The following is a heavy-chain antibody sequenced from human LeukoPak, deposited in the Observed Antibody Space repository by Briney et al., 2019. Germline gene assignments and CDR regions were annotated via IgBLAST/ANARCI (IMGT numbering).Heavy chain of an antibody. Sequence: GASVKVSCKASGYTFTGYYMHWVRQAPGQGLEWMGRINPNSGGTNYAQKFQGRVTMTRDTSISTAYMELSRLRSDDTAVYYCARDRWDYYDSSGPLDYWGQGTLVTVSS. D-gene: IGHD3-22*01. V-gene: IGHV1-2*06. CDR1: GYTFTGYY. J-gene: IGHJ4*02. CDR3: ARDRWDYYDSSGPLDY. CDR2: INPNSGGT.